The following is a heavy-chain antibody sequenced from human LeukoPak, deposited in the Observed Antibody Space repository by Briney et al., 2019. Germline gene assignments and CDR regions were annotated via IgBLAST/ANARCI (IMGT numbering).Heavy chain of an antibody. J-gene: IGHJ4*02. V-gene: IGHV3-30*02. D-gene: IGHD5-12*01. CDR3: ARGPSGYHNT. Sequence: GGSLRLSCAASGFTFSSYGMHWVRQAPGKGLEWVAFIRYDGSNKYYADSVKGGFTISRDNSKNTLYLQMNSLRAEDTAVYYCARGPSGYHNTGGQGTLVTVSS. CDR2: IRYDGSNK. CDR1: GFTFSSYG.